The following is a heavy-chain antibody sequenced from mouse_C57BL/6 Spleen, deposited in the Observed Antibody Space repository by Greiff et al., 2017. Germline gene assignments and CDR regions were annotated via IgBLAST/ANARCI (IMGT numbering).Heavy chain of an antibody. CDR3: AKGYYSKGFDY. CDR1: GYSITSGYY. J-gene: IGHJ2*01. V-gene: IGHV3-6*01. D-gene: IGHD2-5*01. CDR2: ISYDGSN. Sequence: EVKLQESGPGLVKPSQSLSLTCSVTGYSITSGYYWNWIRQFPGNKLEWMGYISYDGSNNYNPSLKNRSSLTRDTSKNQFFLKLNSVTTEDTATYYCAKGYYSKGFDYWGQGTTLTVSS.